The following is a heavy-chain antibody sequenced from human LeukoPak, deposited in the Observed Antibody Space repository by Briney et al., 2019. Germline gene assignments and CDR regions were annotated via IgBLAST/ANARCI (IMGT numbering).Heavy chain of an antibody. D-gene: IGHD3-10*01. CDR1: GFTFSNAW. V-gene: IGHV3-15*01. CDR2: IKSKTDGGTT. Sequence: GSLRLSCAASGFTFSNAWMSWVRQAPGKGLEWVGRIKSKTDGGTTDYAAPVKGRFTISRDDSKNTLYLQMNSLKTEDTAVYYCTREDWFGELFPFDYWGQGSLVTVSS. J-gene: IGHJ4*02. CDR3: TREDWFGELFPFDY.